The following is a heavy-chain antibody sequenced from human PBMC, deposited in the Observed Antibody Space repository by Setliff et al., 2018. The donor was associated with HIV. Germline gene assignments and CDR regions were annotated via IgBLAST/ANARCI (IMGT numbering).Heavy chain of an antibody. CDR1: GFTVSSNY. J-gene: IGHJ4*02. Sequence: PGGSLRLSCAASGFTVSSNYMSWVRQAPGKGREWVSVIYSGGSTYYAHSGKGRFTISRDNSKNTLYLQMNSLRVGDTAVYYCTRGGSWAQGDYWGQGTLVTVSS. V-gene: IGHV3-66*02. D-gene: IGHD6-13*01. CDR3: TRGGSWAQGDY. CDR2: IYSGGST.